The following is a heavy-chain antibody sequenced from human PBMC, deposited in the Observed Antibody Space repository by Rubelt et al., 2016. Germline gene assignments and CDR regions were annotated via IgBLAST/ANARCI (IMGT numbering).Heavy chain of an antibody. CDR3: ARGDYYGSGSYRPNYYYYYGMDV. D-gene: IGHD3-10*01. J-gene: IGHJ6*02. V-gene: IGHV4-34*01. Sequence: YNPSLKSRVTISVDTSKNQFSLKLSPVTAADTAVYYCARGDYYGSGSYRPNYYYYYGMDVWGQGTTVTVSS.